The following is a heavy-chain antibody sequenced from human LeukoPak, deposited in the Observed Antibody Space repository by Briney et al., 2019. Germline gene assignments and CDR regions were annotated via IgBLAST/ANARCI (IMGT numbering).Heavy chain of an antibody. CDR1: GFSFSSNW. V-gene: IGHV3-74*01. Sequence: GGSLRLSCAASGFSFSSNWMHWVRQAPGKGLVWVSRISIDGGDTVYADSVKGRFTVSRDNAKDTLYPQMNSLRVEDTAVYYCARGPYYAAGSFDYWGQGTLVTVSS. CDR3: ARGPYYAAGSFDY. D-gene: IGHD3-10*01. CDR2: ISIDGGDT. J-gene: IGHJ4*02.